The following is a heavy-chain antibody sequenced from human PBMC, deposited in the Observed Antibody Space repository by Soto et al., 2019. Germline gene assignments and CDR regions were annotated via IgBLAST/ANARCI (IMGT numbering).Heavy chain of an antibody. CDR3: ARVPLGDYERSSYHYYFDY. CDR2: INHSGST. D-gene: IGHD4-17*01. CDR1: GGSFSGYY. Sequence: PSETLSLTCAVYGGSFSGYYWSWIRQPPGKGLEWIGEINHSGSTNYNPSLKSRVTISVDTSKNQFSLKLSSVTAADTAVYYCARVPLGDYERSSYHYYFDYWGQGTLVTVSS. J-gene: IGHJ4*02. V-gene: IGHV4-34*01.